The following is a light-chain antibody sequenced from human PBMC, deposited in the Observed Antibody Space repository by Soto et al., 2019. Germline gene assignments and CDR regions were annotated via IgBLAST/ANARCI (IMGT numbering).Light chain of an antibody. V-gene: IGLV2-8*01. CDR1: SSDVGGYNY. J-gene: IGLJ1*01. Sequence: QSVLTQPPSASGSPGQSVAISCTGTSSDVGGYNYVSWYQQHPGKAPKLMIYEVNKRPSGVPDRFSGSKSGNTASLTVYGIQAEDEADYYCSSYAGSSNVFGTGTKVT. CDR3: SSYAGSSNV. CDR2: EVN.